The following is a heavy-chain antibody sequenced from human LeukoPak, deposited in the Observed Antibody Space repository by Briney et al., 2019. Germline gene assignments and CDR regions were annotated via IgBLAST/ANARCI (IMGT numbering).Heavy chain of an antibody. CDR3: ARDALSRVGGTYD. CDR2: MNPNSGNT. D-gene: IGHD1-26*01. J-gene: IGHJ4*02. CDR1: GYTFTSYD. Sequence: GASVKVSCKASGYTFTSYDINWVRQATGQGLEWMGWMNPNSGNTGYAQKFQGRVTMTRNTSISTAYMEVRSLRSDDTAVYYCARDALSRVGGTYDWGQGTLVTVSS. V-gene: IGHV1-8*01.